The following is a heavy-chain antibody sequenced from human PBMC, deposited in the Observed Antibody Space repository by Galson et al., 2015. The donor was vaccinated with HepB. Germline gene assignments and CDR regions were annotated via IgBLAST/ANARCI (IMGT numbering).Heavy chain of an antibody. CDR1: GFTFSSYA. CDR3: ARDLGHYYDSSGYYYLYYYYYYGMDV. V-gene: IGHV3-30-3*01. J-gene: IGHJ6*02. CDR2: ISYDGSNK. Sequence: SLRLSCAASGFTFSSYAMHWVRQAPGKGLEWVAVISYDGSNKYYADSVKGRFTISRDNSKNTLYLQMNSLRAEDTAVYYCARDLGHYYDSSGYYYLYYYYYYGMDVWGQGTTVTVSS. D-gene: IGHD3-22*01.